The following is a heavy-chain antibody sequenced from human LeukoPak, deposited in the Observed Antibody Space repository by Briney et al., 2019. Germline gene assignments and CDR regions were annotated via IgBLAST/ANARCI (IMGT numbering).Heavy chain of an antibody. D-gene: IGHD5-24*01. CDR2: IIPIFGTA. CDR3: ARERDGYNTLDY. Sequence: ASVKVSCKASGGTFSSYAISWVRQAPGQGLEWMGGIIPIFGTANYAQKFQGRVTITADKSTSTAYMELSSLRSEDTAVYYCARERDGYNTLDYWGRGTLVTVSS. V-gene: IGHV1-69*06. CDR1: GGTFSSYA. J-gene: IGHJ4*02.